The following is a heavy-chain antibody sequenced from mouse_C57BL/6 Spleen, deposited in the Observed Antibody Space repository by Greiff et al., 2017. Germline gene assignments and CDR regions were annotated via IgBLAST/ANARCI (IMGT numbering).Heavy chain of an antibody. CDR2: IYPGSGNT. CDR3: ARWDYDVNY. J-gene: IGHJ2*01. V-gene: IGHV1-76*01. CDR1: GYTFTDYY. Sequence: QVQLKQSGAELVRPGASVKLSCKASGYTFTDYYINWVKQRPGQGLEWIARIYPGSGNTYYNEKFKGKATLTAEKSSSTAYMQLSSLTSEDSAVYFCARWDYDVNYWGQGTTLTVSS. D-gene: IGHD2-4*01.